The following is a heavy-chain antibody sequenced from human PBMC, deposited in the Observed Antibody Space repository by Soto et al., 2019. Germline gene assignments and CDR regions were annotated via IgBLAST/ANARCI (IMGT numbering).Heavy chain of an antibody. J-gene: IGHJ5*02. CDR1: GYSISSGYH. CDR2: VHYSGNT. Sequence: SETLSLTCTVSGYSISSGYHWAWIRQPPGKGLEWLGSVHYSGNTYYNPSLKSRLTISVDKSKNQFSLNLSSATAADTAVYYCARQDRVVAEGRWFDPWGQGTLVTVSS. CDR3: ARQDRVVAEGRWFDP. V-gene: IGHV4-38-2*02. D-gene: IGHD2-15*01.